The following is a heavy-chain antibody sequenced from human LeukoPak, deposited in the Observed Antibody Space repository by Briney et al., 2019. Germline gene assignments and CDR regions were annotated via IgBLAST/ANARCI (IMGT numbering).Heavy chain of an antibody. CDR2: INPNSGGT. D-gene: IGHD3-3*01. J-gene: IGHJ4*02. V-gene: IGHV1-2*04. CDR3: ARGRRSRFWSGYLSPNFDY. Sequence: ASVKVSCKASGYTFTSNYIHWVRQAPGQGLEWMGWINPNSGGTNYAQKFQGWVTMTRDTSISTAYMELSRLRSDDTAVYYCARGRRSRFWSGYLSPNFDYWGQGTLVTVSS. CDR1: GYTFTSNY.